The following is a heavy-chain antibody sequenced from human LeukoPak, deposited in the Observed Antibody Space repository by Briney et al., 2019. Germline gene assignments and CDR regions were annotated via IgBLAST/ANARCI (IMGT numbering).Heavy chain of an antibody. V-gene: IGHV4-34*01. J-gene: IGHJ5*02. D-gene: IGHD3-22*01. CDR1: GGSFSGYY. CDR2: INHSGST. CDR3: ARRVKPYYYDSSGPNWFDP. Sequence: SETLSLTCAVYGGSFSGYYWSWIRQPPGKGLEWIGEINHSGSTNYNPSLKSRVTISVDTSKNQFSLKLSSVTAADTAVYYCARRVKPYYYDSSGPNWFDPWGQGTLVTVSS.